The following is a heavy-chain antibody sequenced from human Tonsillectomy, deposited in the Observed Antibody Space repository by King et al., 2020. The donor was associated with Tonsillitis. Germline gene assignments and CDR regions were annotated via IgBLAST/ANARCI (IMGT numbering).Heavy chain of an antibody. CDR1: GYTFAGHY. V-gene: IGHV1-2*02. CDR3: ARDTGGAIPADI. J-gene: IGHJ3*02. Sequence: VQLVQSGPEVKKPGASVKVSCKASGYTFAGHYIHWVRQAPGQGLEWMGWINPKSGTAEYVEKFQGRVTMTSDTSINATYLELRRLRSDDTAVFYCARDTGGAIPADIWGQGTQLIVSS. CDR2: INPKSGTA. D-gene: IGHD2-21*01.